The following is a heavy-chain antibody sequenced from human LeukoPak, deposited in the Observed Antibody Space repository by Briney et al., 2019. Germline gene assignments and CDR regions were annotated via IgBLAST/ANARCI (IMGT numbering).Heavy chain of an antibody. CDR1: GGSISSYY. J-gene: IGHJ6*03. D-gene: IGHD3-22*01. CDR3: ARSHYYDSSGYYPGRYYYYYYYMDV. V-gene: IGHV4-59*01. Sequence: SETLSLTCTVSGGSISSYYWSWIRQPPGKGLEWIGYIYYSGSTHYNPSLKSRVTVSVAASKNQFSLKLSSVTAADTAVYYCARSHYYDSSGYYPGRYYYYYYYMDVWGKGTTVTVSS. CDR2: IYYSGST.